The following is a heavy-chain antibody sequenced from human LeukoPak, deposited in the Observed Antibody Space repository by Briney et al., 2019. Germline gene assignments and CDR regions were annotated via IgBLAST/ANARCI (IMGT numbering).Heavy chain of an antibody. CDR3: ARDRGFDYGDYLAY. CDR2: VYRGGDT. Sequence: GGSLRLSCAASGFTVSSNYMSWVRQPPGKGLEWVSVVYRGGDTYYADSVKGRFTISRDNSKNILYLQKNSLRAEDTAVYYCARDRGFDYGDYLAYWGLGTLVTVSS. V-gene: IGHV3-53*01. J-gene: IGHJ4*02. CDR1: GFTVSSNY. D-gene: IGHD4-17*01.